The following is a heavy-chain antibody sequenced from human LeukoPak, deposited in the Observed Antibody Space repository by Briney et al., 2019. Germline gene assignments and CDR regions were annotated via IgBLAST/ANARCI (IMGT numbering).Heavy chain of an antibody. CDR1: GGSFSGYY. V-gene: IGHV4-34*01. D-gene: IGHD3-22*01. J-gene: IGHJ3*02. CDR3: ARRVNRRRVFDI. CDR2: INHSGST. Sequence: SETLSLTCAVYGGSFSGYYWSWIRQPPGKGLEWIGEINHSGSTNYNPSLKSRVTISVDTSKNQFSLKLSSVTAADTAVYYCARRVNRRRVFDIWGQGTMVTVSS.